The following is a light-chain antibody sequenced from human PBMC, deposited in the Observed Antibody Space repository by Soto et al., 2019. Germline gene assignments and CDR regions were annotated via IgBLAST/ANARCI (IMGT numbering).Light chain of an antibody. CDR2: AAS. CDR3: QQYNNWPPRYT. J-gene: IGKJ2*01. Sequence: EIVMTQSPATLSLSLGERATLSCRASQSISRNLAWYHQRPGQAPRLLIYAASTRSTGIPARFSGSGSGTDFTLTISGLQSEDFGVYFCQQYNNWPPRYTFGQGTKREIK. V-gene: IGKV3-15*01. CDR1: QSISRN.